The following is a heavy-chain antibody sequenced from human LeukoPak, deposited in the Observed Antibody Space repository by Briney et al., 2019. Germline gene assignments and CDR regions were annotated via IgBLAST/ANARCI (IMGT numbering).Heavy chain of an antibody. J-gene: IGHJ3*02. CDR1: GFTFSSYS. D-gene: IGHD2-2*01. CDR2: ISSSSRTI. Sequence: PGGSLRLSCAASGFTFSSYSMNWVRQAPGKGLAWVSYISSSSRTIYYADSVKGRFTISRDNAKNSLYLQMNSLRDEDTAVYYCARDPRDGYCSSTSCYGALDIWGQGTMVTVSS. CDR3: ARDPRDGYCSSTSCYGALDI. V-gene: IGHV3-48*02.